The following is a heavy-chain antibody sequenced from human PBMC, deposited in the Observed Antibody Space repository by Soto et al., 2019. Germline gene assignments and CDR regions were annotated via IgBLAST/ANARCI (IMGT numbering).Heavy chain of an antibody. J-gene: IGHJ4*02. CDR1: GFSLSTYT. V-gene: IGHV3-23*01. Sequence: EVQLLESGGHLVQPGGSLRLTCAASGFSLSTYTMNWVRQAPGKGLEWLSGIFGSSGKTFYADSVKGRFTISKDNSKNMLFLQMDSLTAKDTAVYYCTKDRQPDGIWTFDYWGQGTLVTVSS. D-gene: IGHD3-9*01. CDR3: TKDRQPDGIWTFDY. CDR2: IFGSSGKT.